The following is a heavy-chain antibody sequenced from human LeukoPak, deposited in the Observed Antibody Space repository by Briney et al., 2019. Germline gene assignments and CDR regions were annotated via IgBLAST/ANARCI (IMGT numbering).Heavy chain of an antibody. D-gene: IGHD4-23*01. Sequence: SETLSLTCAVYGGSFSGYYWSWIRQHPGKGLEWIGYIYYSGSTYYSPSLRSRVTISVDTSKNQFSLTLSSVTAADTAVYYCASHSVVTARLDVWGQGTTVTVSS. CDR2: IYYSGST. CDR3: ASHSVVTARLDV. CDR1: GGSFSGYY. J-gene: IGHJ6*02. V-gene: IGHV4-31*11.